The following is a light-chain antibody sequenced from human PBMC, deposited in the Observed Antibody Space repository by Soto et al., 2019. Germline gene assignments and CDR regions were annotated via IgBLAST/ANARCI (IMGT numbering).Light chain of an antibody. CDR2: GVS. V-gene: IGKV3-20*01. CDR3: QQYVSSWT. J-gene: IGKJ1*01. CDR1: QSVPSNF. Sequence: EIVLTQSPGTLSLSPAERATLSCRASQSVPSNFLALYQQKPGQAPILLIYGVSRRATGIPDRYSGSGSGTDFTLTISRLEPEDFAVYYCQQYVSSWTFGQGTKVEIK.